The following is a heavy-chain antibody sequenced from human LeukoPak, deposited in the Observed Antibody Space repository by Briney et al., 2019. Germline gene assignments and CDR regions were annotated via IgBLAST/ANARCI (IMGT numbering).Heavy chain of an antibody. CDR2: IKQGGSEK. D-gene: IGHD5-18*01. CDR3: ARGASGIQLWFFDP. CDR1: GFTFSSYW. Sequence: GGSLRLSCAASGFTFSSYWMSWVRQAPGKGLEWVANIKQGGSEKDYVDSVKGRFTISRDNAKNSLFLQMNSLRVEDTAVYYCARGASGIQLWFFDPWGQGTLVSVSA. V-gene: IGHV3-7*01. J-gene: IGHJ5*02.